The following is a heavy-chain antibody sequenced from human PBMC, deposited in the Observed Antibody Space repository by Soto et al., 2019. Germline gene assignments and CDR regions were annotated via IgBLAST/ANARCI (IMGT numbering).Heavy chain of an antibody. V-gene: IGHV3-30*03. CDR2: ISYYGNNQ. CDR3: ASSLLTPFDY. D-gene: IGHD7-27*01. Sequence: GGSLRLSCAASGFTFSSHGMHWVRQAPDKGLEWVSIISYYGNNQYYADSVKGRFTISRDNAKNTLYLQMNSLRAEDTAVYYCASSLLTPFDYWGQGTLVTVSA. CDR1: GFTFSSHG. J-gene: IGHJ4*02.